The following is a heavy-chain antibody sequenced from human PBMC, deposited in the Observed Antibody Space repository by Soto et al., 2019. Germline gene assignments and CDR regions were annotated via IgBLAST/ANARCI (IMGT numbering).Heavy chain of an antibody. V-gene: IGHV3-33*01. CDR2: IWYDGSNK. J-gene: IGHJ6*02. CDR3: ARGPKYNWNDGGYYYYGMDV. Sequence: QVQLVESGGGVVQPGRSLRLSCAASGFTFSSYGMHWVRQAPGKGLEWVAVIWYDGSNKYYADSVKGRFTISRDNSKNTLYLQMNSLRAGDTAGYYCARGPKYNWNDGGYYYYGMDVWGQGTTVTVSS. D-gene: IGHD1-20*01. CDR1: GFTFSSYG.